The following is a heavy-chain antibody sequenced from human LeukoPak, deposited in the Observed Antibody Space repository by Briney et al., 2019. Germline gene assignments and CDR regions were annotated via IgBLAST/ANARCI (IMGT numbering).Heavy chain of an antibody. Sequence: GGSLRLSCAASGFTFSSYAMSWVRQAPGKGLEWVSGIGDSGGGTYYADSVKGRFTISRDNSKNTLYLQMYSLRADDTAVYYCAKDTSIGRYCTNGVCSPFDYWGQGTLVTVSS. V-gene: IGHV3-23*01. CDR1: GFTFSSYA. CDR2: IGDSGGGT. CDR3: AKDTSIGRYCTNGVCSPFDY. J-gene: IGHJ4*02. D-gene: IGHD2-8*01.